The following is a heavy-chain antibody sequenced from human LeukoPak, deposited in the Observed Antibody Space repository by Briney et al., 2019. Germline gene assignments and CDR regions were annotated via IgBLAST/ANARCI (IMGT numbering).Heavy chain of an antibody. CDR2: MNPNSGNT. V-gene: IGHV1-8*01. D-gene: IGHD3-22*01. J-gene: IGHJ6*03. Sequence: GASVKVSCKASGYTFTSYDINWVRQATGQGLEWMGWMNPNSGNTGYAQKFQGRVTMTRNTSISAAYMELSSLRSEDTAVYYCARGGGYDSSGYHPPYYMDVWGKGTTVTISS. CDR3: ARGGGYDSSGYHPPYYMDV. CDR1: GYTFTSYD.